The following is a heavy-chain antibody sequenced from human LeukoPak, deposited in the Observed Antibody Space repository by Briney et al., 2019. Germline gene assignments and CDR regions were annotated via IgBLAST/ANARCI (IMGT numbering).Heavy chain of an antibody. CDR2: ICYSGST. V-gene: IGHV4-59*08. Sequence: PSETLSLTCTVSGGSIGGYYWSWIRQPPGKGLEWIGFICYSGSTKYNPSLKSRVTISVDTSKNQFSLKLTSVTAADTAVYYCARYGSGSYSDDHFQHWGQGTLVTVSS. J-gene: IGHJ1*01. CDR3: ARYGSGSYSDDHFQH. D-gene: IGHD3-10*01. CDR1: GGSIGGYY.